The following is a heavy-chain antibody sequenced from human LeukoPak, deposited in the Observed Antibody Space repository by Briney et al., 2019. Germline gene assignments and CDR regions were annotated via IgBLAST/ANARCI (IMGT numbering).Heavy chain of an antibody. Sequence: SETLSLTCAVSGASISSSNWWSWVRQPPGKGLEWIGEIYHSGNTNYNPSLKSRVTVSVDKSKNQFSLKLSSVTAADTAVYYCARGQNCSGGSCYPADYWGQGTLVTVSS. D-gene: IGHD2-15*01. CDR3: ARGQNCSGGSCYPADY. J-gene: IGHJ4*02. CDR2: IYHSGNT. V-gene: IGHV4-4*02. CDR1: GASISSSNW.